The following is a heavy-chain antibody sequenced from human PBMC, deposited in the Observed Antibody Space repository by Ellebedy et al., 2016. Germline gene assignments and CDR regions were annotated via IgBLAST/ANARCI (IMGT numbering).Heavy chain of an antibody. CDR2: MFYSGTT. Sequence: SETLSLTXTVSGTSLRGGTHYWTWIRQSPGKGLEWLGCMFYSGTTYYNPSLKGRVSMSVDTSRNQFSMRLQSVSAADTAVYYCARMGMDWYGEQTFYFYAVDVWGEGTTVAVSS. CDR1: GTSLRGGTHY. D-gene: IGHD3/OR15-3a*01. V-gene: IGHV4-30-4*01. J-gene: IGHJ6*04. CDR3: ARMGMDWYGEQTFYFYAVDV.